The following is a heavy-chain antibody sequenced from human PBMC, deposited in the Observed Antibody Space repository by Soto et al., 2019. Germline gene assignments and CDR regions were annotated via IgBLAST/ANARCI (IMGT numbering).Heavy chain of an antibody. CDR1: GFTFSNAW. CDR2: IKSKTDGGTT. D-gene: IGHD2-2*01. Sequence: GGSLRLSCAASGFTFSNAWMSWVRQAPGKGLEWVGRIKSKTDGGTTDYAAPVKGRFTISRDDSKNTLYLQMNSLKTEDTAVYYCTTDYCSSTSCYESDYWGQGTLVTVSS. V-gene: IGHV3-15*01. CDR3: TTDYCSSTSCYESDY. J-gene: IGHJ4*02.